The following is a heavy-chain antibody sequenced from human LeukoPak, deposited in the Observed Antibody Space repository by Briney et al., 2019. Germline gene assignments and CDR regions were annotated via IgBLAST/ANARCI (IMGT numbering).Heavy chain of an antibody. Sequence: GESLKISCKSSGYSFTSYWIGWVRQMPGKGLEWMGIIYPGGSDTRYSPSFQGQVTISADKSISTAYLQWSSLKASDTAMYYCARPSNYYDSSGYYYTLFDYWGQGTLVTVSS. V-gene: IGHV5-51*01. J-gene: IGHJ4*02. CDR3: ARPSNYYDSSGYYYTLFDY. D-gene: IGHD3-22*01. CDR2: IYPGGSDT. CDR1: GYSFTSYW.